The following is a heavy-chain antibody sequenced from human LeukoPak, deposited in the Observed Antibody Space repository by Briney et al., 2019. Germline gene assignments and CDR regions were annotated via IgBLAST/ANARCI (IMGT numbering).Heavy chain of an antibody. J-gene: IGHJ4*02. CDR2: IVVGSGNT. D-gene: IGHD7-27*01. CDR1: GFTFTSSA. V-gene: IGHV1-58*01. CDR3: ARGWGFGSIDY. Sequence: GTSVKVSCKAAGFTFTSSAVQWVRQARGQRLEWIRWIVVGSGNTNYAQKFQERVTITRDMSRSRAYMELSSLRSEDTAVYYCARGWGFGSIDYWGQGTLVTVSS.